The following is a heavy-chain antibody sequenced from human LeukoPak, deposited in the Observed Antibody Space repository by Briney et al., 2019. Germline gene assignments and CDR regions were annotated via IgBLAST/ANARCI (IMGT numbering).Heavy chain of an antibody. Sequence: GGSLRLSCAASGFTFSSYGMHWVRQAPGKGLEWVAVISYDGSNKYYADSVKGRFTISRDNSKNTLYLQMNSLRAEDTAVYYCAKAEYYYDSSGYYSDDYFDYWGQGTLVTVSS. CDR2: ISYDGSNK. V-gene: IGHV3-30*18. CDR1: GFTFSSYG. CDR3: AKAEYYYDSSGYYSDDYFDY. D-gene: IGHD3-22*01. J-gene: IGHJ4*02.